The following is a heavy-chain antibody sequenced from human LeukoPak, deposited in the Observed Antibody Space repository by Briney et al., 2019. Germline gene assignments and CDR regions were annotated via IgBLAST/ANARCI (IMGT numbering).Heavy chain of an antibody. CDR3: ARDRLIKWELSYYFDY. D-gene: IGHD1-26*01. CDR2: IKQDGSEK. V-gene: IGHV3-7*01. Sequence: GSLRLSCAASGFTFSSYWMSWVRQAPGKGLEWVANIKQDGSEKYYVDSVKGRFTISRDNAKNSLYLQMNSLRAEDTAVYYCARDRLIKWELSYYFDYWGQGTLVTVSS. CDR1: GFTFSSYW. J-gene: IGHJ4*02.